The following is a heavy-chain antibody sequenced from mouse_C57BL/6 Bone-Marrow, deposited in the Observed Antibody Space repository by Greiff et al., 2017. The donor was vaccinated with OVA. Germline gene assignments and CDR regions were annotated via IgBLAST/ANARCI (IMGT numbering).Heavy chain of an antibody. CDR1: GYTFTSYW. Sequence: VQLQQSGAELVKPGASVKMSCKASGYTFTSYWITWVKQRPGQGLEWIGDIYPGSGSTNYNEKFKSKATLTVDTSSSTAYMQLSSLTSEDAAVYYCARGDITTVDYWGQGTTRTVSS. CDR3: ARGDITTVDY. J-gene: IGHJ2*01. V-gene: IGHV1-55*01. D-gene: IGHD1-1*01. CDR2: IYPGSGST.